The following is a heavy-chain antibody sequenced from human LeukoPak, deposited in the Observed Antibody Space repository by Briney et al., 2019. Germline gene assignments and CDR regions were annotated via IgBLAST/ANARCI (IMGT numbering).Heavy chain of an antibody. Sequence: SETLSLTCTVSGGSISSYYWSWIRQPPGKGLEWIGYIYYSGSTNYNPSLKSRVTISVDTSKNQFSLKLSSVTAADTAVYYCARGPSGDFWSAADYYYYMDVWGKGTTVTVSS. J-gene: IGHJ6*03. CDR1: GGSISSYY. D-gene: IGHD3-3*01. CDR3: ARGPSGDFWSAADYYYYMDV. CDR2: IYYSGST. V-gene: IGHV4-59*08.